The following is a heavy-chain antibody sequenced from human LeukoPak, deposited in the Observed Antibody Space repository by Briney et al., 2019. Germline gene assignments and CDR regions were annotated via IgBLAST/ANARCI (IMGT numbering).Heavy chain of an antibody. CDR1: GFTFSSYS. Sequence: GGSLRLSCAASGFTFSSYSMNWVRQAPGKGLELVSSISSSSSYIYYADSVKGRFTISRDNAKNSLYLQMNSLRAEDTAVYYCARIFYYDSSGLNFDYWGQGTLVTVSS. V-gene: IGHV3-21*01. CDR3: ARIFYYDSSGLNFDY. CDR2: ISSSSSYI. D-gene: IGHD3-22*01. J-gene: IGHJ4*02.